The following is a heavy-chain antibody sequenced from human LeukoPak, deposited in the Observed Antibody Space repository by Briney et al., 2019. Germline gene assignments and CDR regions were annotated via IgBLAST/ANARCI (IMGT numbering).Heavy chain of an antibody. CDR1: GFTFSRFW. CDR2: IKQGGSEI. J-gene: IGHJ4*02. D-gene: IGHD4-11*01. V-gene: IGHV3-7*01. Sequence: GSLRLSCSASGFTFSRFWMSWDRQAPGKGLEYVALIKQGGSEIYHMDSVKGRFTISRDDATNSLYLQMNSLRVEDTALYYCARDRESESDSEGDYWGQGTLVTVSS. CDR3: ARDRESESDSEGDY.